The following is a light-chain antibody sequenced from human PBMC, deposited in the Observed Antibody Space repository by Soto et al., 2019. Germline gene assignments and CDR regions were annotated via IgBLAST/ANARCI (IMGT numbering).Light chain of an antibody. Sequence: QSVLTQPPSASGSPGQSVTISCTGTSSDVGGYNYVSWYQQHPGKAPKLLIYEVNKRPSGVPDRFSGSKSGNTASLTVSGLQAEDEADYYCSSYAGSSRLYVFGIGTKVTLL. V-gene: IGLV2-8*01. CDR3: SSYAGSSRLYV. CDR1: SSDVGGYNY. CDR2: EVN. J-gene: IGLJ1*01.